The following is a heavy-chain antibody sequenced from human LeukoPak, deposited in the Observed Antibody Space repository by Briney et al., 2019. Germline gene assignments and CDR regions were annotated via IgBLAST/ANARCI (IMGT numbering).Heavy chain of an antibody. CDR1: GFTLSSYA. D-gene: IGHD4-17*01. J-gene: IGHJ3*02. CDR3: ARGTTVTTNDAFDI. Sequence: PGGSLRLSCAASGFTLSSYAMHWVRQAPGKGLEYVSAISSNGDNTYYANSVKGRFTISRDNSKNTLYLQMGSLRAEDMAVYYCARGTTVTTNDAFDIWGQGTMVTVSS. V-gene: IGHV3-64*01. CDR2: ISSNGDNT.